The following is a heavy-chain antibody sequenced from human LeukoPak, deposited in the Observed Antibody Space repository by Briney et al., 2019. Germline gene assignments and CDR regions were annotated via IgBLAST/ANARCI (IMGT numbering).Heavy chain of an antibody. CDR3: ARSATDYYYYYMDV. CDR2: IYYSGST. J-gene: IGHJ6*03. Sequence: SETLSLTCTVSGGSIRSSSYYWGWIRQPPGKGLEWIGSIYYSGSTYYNPSLKSRVTISVDTSKNQFSLKLSSVTAADTAVYYCARSATDYYYYYMDVWGKGTTVTVSS. V-gene: IGHV4-39*07. CDR1: GGSIRSSSYY.